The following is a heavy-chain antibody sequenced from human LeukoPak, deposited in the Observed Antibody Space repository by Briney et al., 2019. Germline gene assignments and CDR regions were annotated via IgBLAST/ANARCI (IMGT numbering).Heavy chain of an antibody. Sequence: SETLSLTCTVSGGSISNYYWSWIRQPAGKGLEWIGRIYTSGSTNYNPSLDSRVTMSVDTSKNQFSLKLNSVTAADTAVYYCAGGGDYYYYMDVWGKGTTVTISS. CDR3: AGGGDYYYYMDV. J-gene: IGHJ6*03. CDR2: IYTSGST. D-gene: IGHD3-10*01. V-gene: IGHV4-4*07. CDR1: GGSISNYY.